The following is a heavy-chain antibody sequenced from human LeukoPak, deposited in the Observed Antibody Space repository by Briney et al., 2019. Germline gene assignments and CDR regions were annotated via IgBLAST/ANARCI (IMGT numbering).Heavy chain of an antibody. Sequence: GGSLRLSCAASGFTFSSYWMSWVRQAPGKGLEWVANIKQDGSEKYYVDSVKGRFTISRDNAKNSLYLQMNSLRAEDTAVYYCARDKESGILTGYPLNYYYYGMDVWGQGTTVTVSS. CDR1: GFTFSSYW. J-gene: IGHJ6*02. V-gene: IGHV3-7*01. CDR2: IKQDGSEK. CDR3: ARDKESGILTGYPLNYYYYGMDV. D-gene: IGHD3-9*01.